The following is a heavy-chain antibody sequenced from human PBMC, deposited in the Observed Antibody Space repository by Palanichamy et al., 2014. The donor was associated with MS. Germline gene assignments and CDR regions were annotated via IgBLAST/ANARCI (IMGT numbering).Heavy chain of an antibody. D-gene: IGHD4-17*01. CDR3: AREGLALDYGDHYLDY. V-gene: IGHV3-33*01. CDR2: IWYDGSNK. CDR1: GFTFSSYG. Sequence: QVQLVESGGGVVQPGRSLRLSCAASGFTFSSYGMHWVRQAPGKGLEWVAVIWYDGSNKYYADSVKGRFTISRDNSKNTLYLQMNSLRAEDTAVYYCAREGLALDYGDHYLDYWGQGTLVSVSS. J-gene: IGHJ4*02.